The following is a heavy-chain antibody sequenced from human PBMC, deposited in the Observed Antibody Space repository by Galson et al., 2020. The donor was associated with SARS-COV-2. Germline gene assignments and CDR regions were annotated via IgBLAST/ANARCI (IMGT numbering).Heavy chain of an antibody. V-gene: IGHV3-23*01. J-gene: IGHJ4*02. CDR3: AKMEGIAVAATPN. CDR2: ISRSGAST. Sequence: GESLKISCAASGFTFSSYAMSWVRQAPGKGLEWVSSISRSGASTYYADSVKGRFTISRDNSKNTLYLQMNSLRAEDTAIYYCAKMEGIAVAATPNWGQGTLVTVSS. D-gene: IGHD6-19*01. CDR1: GFTFSSYA.